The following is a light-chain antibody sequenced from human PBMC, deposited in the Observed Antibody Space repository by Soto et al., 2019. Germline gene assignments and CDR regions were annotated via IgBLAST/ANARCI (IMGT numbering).Light chain of an antibody. CDR1: SSDVGGYDY. V-gene: IGLV2-8*01. CDR3: SSYTGGNPSYV. CDR2: EVN. Sequence: QSALTQPPSASGSPGQSVTISCTGTSSDVGGYDYVSWYQQHPGKAPKLMMYEVNIRPSGVSDRFSGSKSGNTASLTVSGLQAEDEADYYCSSYTGGNPSYVFGTGTKLTVL. J-gene: IGLJ1*01.